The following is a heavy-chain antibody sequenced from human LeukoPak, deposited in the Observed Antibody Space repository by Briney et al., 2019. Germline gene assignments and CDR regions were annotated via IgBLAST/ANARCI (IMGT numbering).Heavy chain of an antibody. CDR1: GYTFTSYY. D-gene: IGHD2-2*01. CDR2: INPSGGST. CDR3: ARVPCLTTSCSPINWFDP. Sequence: GASVKVSCKASGYTFTSYYMHWVRQAPGQGLEWMGIINPSGGSTSYAQKFQGRVTMTRDTSISTAYMELSSLKSDDTAVYYCARVPCLTTSCSPINWFDPWGQGALVTVSS. J-gene: IGHJ5*02. V-gene: IGHV1-46*01.